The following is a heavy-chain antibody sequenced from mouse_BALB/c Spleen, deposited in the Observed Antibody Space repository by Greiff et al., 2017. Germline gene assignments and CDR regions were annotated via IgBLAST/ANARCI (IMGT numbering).Heavy chain of an antibody. CDR3: TRSLTARATYYAMDY. Sequence: QVHVKQPGAELVKPGASVKMSCKASGYTFTSYWMHWVKQRPGQGLEWIGTIDPSDSYTSYNQKFKGKATLTVDTSSSTAYMQLSSLTSEDSAVYYCTRSLTARATYYAMDYWGQGTSVTVSS. CDR2: IDPSDSYT. J-gene: IGHJ4*01. D-gene: IGHD3-2*01. CDR1: GYTFTSYW. V-gene: IGHV1S127*01.